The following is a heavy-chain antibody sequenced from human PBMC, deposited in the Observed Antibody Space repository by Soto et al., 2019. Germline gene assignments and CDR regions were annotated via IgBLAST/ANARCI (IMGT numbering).Heavy chain of an antibody. CDR3: ARDKTTQH. V-gene: IGHV4-59*01. J-gene: IGHJ1*01. CDR2: VYYSGST. CDR1: GGSISSYY. Sequence: QVQLQESGPGLVKPSETLSLTCTVSGGSISSYYWSWIRQPPGKGLEWIGYVYYSGSTNYNPSLRSAVIXSVDTSKNQFSLKLSSVTAADTAVYYCARDKTTQHWGQGTLVTVSS.